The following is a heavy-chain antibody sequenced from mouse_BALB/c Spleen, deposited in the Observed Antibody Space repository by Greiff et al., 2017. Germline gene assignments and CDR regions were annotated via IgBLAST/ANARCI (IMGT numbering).Heavy chain of an antibody. J-gene: IGHJ2*01. CDR1: GFTFSDYY. CDR2: ISDGGSYT. Sequence: EVKLVESGGGLVKPGGSLKLSCAASGFTFSDYYMYWVRQTPEKRLEWVATISDGGSYTYYPDSVKGRFTISRDNAKNNLYLQMSSLKSEDTAMYYCARDVGHYVDYWGQGTTLTVSS. V-gene: IGHV5-4*02. CDR3: ARDVGHYVDY.